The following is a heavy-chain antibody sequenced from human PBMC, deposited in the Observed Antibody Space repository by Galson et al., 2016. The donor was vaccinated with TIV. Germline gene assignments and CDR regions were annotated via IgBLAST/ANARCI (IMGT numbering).Heavy chain of an antibody. D-gene: IGHD3-10*01. CDR1: GGSISTSRYY. Sequence: SETLSLTCTVSGGSISTSRYYWGWIRQPPGKGQEWIGFINYDGSTHSNPSLKSRVTISIDTSKSRFSLNLSSVTVADTAVYFCATYLAGASGGGSWGQGVLVAVSS. J-gene: IGHJ5*02. CDR2: INYDGST. V-gene: IGHV4-61*05. CDR3: ATYLAGASGGGS.